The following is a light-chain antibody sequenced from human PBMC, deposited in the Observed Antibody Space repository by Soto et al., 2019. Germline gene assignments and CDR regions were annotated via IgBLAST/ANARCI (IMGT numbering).Light chain of an antibody. Sequence: FMLTQPHSVSESPGKTVIISCTRSSGSIANNYVQWYQQRPGSAPTTVIYEGNQRPSGVPDRFSGSIDSSSNSASLTISGLQTEDEADYYCQSYDSSNVVFGGGTKLTVL. CDR2: EGN. V-gene: IGLV6-57*04. CDR3: QSYDSSNVV. CDR1: SGSIANNY. J-gene: IGLJ2*01.